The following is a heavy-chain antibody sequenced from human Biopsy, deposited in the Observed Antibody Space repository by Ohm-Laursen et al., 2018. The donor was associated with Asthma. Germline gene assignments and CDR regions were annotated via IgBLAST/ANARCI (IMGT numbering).Heavy chain of an antibody. J-gene: IGHJ6*04. Sequence: SETLSLTCTVSGDSISSSSYYWGWIRQPPGKGLEWIGSIYYNGRTYYNPSLKSRVTISVDTSKNQFSLKLSSVTAADTAVYYCARVVGGYCSSTSCYGGYYYGMDVGGKGTTVTVSS. V-gene: IGHV4-39*07. D-gene: IGHD2-2*01. CDR1: GDSISSSSYY. CDR3: ARVVGGYCSSTSCYGGYYYGMDV. CDR2: IYYNGRT.